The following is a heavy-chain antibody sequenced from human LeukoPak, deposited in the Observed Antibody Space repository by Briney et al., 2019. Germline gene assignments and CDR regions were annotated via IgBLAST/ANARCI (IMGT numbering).Heavy chain of an antibody. D-gene: IGHD6-6*01. V-gene: IGHV1-69*01. CDR2: IIPIFGTA. CDR3: ARRFKQAYSSSSAGYYYYYIDV. J-gene: IGHJ6*03. Sequence: GASVKVSCKASGGTFSSYAISWVRQAPGQGLEWMGGIIPIFGTANYAQKFQGRVTITADESTSTAYMELSSLRSEDTAVYYCARRFKQAYSSSSAGYYYYYIDVWGKGTTVTVSS. CDR1: GGTFSSYA.